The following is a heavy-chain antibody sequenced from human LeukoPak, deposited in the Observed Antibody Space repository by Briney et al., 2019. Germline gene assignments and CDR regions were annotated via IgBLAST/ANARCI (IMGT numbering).Heavy chain of an antibody. Sequence: SETLSLTCGVSGGSVINTNWWTWVRQPPGQGLEWIGEVSLSGLTNYNPSLSSRIIMALGTSKNHLSLHLTSVTAADTAVYYCSRENGAFSPFGYWGQGYLVTVLS. CDR1: GGSVINTNW. CDR3: SRENGAFSPFGY. J-gene: IGHJ4*02. V-gene: IGHV4-4*02. CDR2: VSLSGLT. D-gene: IGHD2-8*01.